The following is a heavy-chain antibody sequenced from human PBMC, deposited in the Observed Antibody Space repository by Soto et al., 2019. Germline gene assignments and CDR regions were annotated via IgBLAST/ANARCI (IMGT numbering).Heavy chain of an antibody. CDR2: ISGSGGST. D-gene: IGHD4-4*01. V-gene: IGHV3-23*01. J-gene: IGHJ4*02. CDR1: GFTFSSYA. CDR3: AKAVGTTVTAIIDY. Sequence: GGSLRLSCAASGFTFSSYAMSWVRQAPGKGLEWVSAISGSGGSTYYADSVKGRFTISRDNSKNTLYLRMNSLRAEDTAVYYCAKAVGTTVTAIIDYWGQGTLVTVSS.